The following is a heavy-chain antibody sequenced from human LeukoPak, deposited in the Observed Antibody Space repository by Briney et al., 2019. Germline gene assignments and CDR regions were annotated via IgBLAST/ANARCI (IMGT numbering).Heavy chain of an antibody. D-gene: IGHD6-13*01. Sequence: GGSLRLSCAASGFTLSSYEMNWVRLAPGKGLEWNSYISRTGNSIYYADSVKGRFTISRDSAKNSLYLQMNSLRAEDTAVYYCARGPYSSNWYVDYWGQGTLVTVAS. CDR3: ARGPYSSNWYVDY. J-gene: IGHJ4*02. CDR2: ISRTGNSI. CDR1: GFTLSSYE. V-gene: IGHV3-48*03.